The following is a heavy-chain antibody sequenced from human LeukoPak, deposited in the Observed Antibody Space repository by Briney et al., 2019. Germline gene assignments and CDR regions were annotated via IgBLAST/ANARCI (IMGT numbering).Heavy chain of an antibody. Sequence: PSETLSLTRTVSGGSISSSPYYWGWIRQPPGKGLEWIGSVDYSGTTYYNPSLKSRVTISADTSKNQFSLHLAYVTAADTTVYYCARLSPVCQDCTRANCYTLYFFDYWGQGSLVTVSS. D-gene: IGHD2-15*01. CDR1: GGSISSSPYY. CDR3: ARLSPVCQDCTRANCYTLYFFDY. J-gene: IGHJ4*02. V-gene: IGHV4-39*01. CDR2: VDYSGTT.